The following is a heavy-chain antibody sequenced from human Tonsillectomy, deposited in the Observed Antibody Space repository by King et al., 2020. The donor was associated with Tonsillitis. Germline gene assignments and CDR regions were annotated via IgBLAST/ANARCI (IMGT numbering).Heavy chain of an antibody. V-gene: IGHV3-15*01. CDR3: TTVPPYYDFWTAIDY. D-gene: IGHD3/OR15-3a*01. J-gene: IGHJ4*02. CDR1: VFPFNNAW. Sequence: VQLVESGGGLVKPGGSLRLSCSASVFPFNNAWMSGVRQAPGRGLEWVGRIKSKTDGGTPEYAAPVKGRFTISRDDSKNTLYLQMNSLKTEDSAVYYCTTVPPYYDFWTAIDYWGQGTLVTVSS. CDR2: IKSKTDGGTP.